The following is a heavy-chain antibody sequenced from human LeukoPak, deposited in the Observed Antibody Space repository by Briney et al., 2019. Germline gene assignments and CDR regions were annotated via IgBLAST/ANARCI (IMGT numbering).Heavy chain of an antibody. D-gene: IGHD2-2*01. CDR2: INHSGST. CDR3: ARGSRTWDFDY. V-gene: IGHV4-34*01. J-gene: IGHJ4*02. Sequence: PSETLSLTCAVYGRSFRGYYWSWIRQPPGKGLEWIGEINHSGSTNYNSSLKSRITISVDTSKNQFSLKLSSVTAADAAVYYCARGSRTWDFDYWGQGTLVTVSS. CDR1: GRSFRGYY.